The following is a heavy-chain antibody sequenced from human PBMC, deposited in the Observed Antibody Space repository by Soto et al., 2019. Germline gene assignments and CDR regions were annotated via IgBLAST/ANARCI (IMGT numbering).Heavy chain of an antibody. CDR1: GFSLSTIGVG. D-gene: IGHD6-19*01. Sequence: QITLKESGPTQVKPTQTLPLTCTVSGFSLSTIGVGVGWIRQPPGKALEWLALIFWNDDKRYSPSLRTRLTINKETSKHQVGLTMTNIDPVDTATYYCAHNTGSSGWAIMDYWGQGTLVTVSS. CDR3: AHNTGSSGWAIMDY. CDR2: IFWNDDK. J-gene: IGHJ4*02. V-gene: IGHV2-5*01.